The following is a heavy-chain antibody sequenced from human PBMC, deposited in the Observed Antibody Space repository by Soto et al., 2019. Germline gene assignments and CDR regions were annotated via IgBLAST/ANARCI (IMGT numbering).Heavy chain of an antibody. V-gene: IGHV3-7*03. CDR3: ARDHRAGTTPSNFDY. CDR1: GFTFSSYW. D-gene: IGHD1-7*01. CDR2: IKQDGSEK. Sequence: EVQLVESGGGLVQPGGSLRLSCAASGFTFSSYWMSWVRQAPGKGLEWVANIKQDGSEKYYVDSVKGRFTISRDNAKNSLYLQMNSLRAEDTAVYYCARDHRAGTTPSNFDYWGQGTLVTVSS. J-gene: IGHJ4*02.